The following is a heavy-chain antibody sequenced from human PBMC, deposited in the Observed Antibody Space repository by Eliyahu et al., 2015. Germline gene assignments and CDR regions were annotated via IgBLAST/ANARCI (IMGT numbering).Heavy chain of an antibody. Sequence: QVQLVQSGAEVKKPGSSVKVSCKASGGTFSSYAISWVRQAPGQGLEWMGGIIPIFGTANYAQKFQGRVTITADESTSTAYMELSSLRSEDTAVYYCARVLAVAGLYYYYYGMDVWGQGTTVTVSS. CDR3: ARVLAVAGLYYYYYGMDV. D-gene: IGHD6-19*01. V-gene: IGHV1-69*01. CDR1: GGTFSSYA. CDR2: IIPIFGTA. J-gene: IGHJ6*02.